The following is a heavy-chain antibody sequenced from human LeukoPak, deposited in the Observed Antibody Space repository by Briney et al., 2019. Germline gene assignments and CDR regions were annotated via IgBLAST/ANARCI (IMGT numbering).Heavy chain of an antibody. V-gene: IGHV3-9*01. CDR3: AKDKNGGNALDY. CDR1: GFTFSSYA. D-gene: IGHD4-23*01. Sequence: GGSLRLSCAASGFTFSSYAMSWVRQAPGKGLEWVSGISWNSGSIGYADSVKGRFTISRDNAKNSLYLQMNSLRAEDTALYYCAKDKNGGNALDYWGQGTLVTVSS. CDR2: ISWNSGSI. J-gene: IGHJ4*02.